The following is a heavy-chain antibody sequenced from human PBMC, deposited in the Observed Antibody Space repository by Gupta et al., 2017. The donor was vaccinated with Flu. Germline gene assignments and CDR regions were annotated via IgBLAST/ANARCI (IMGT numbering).Heavy chain of an antibody. CDR1: GGSIRTSSYY. J-gene: IGHJ5*02. V-gene: IGHV4-39*02. CDR2: IYYSGPT. CDR3: ARERSAWPNWFDP. Sequence: QLQLQESGPGLVKASETLSLTCTVSGGSIRTSSYYWGWIRQSPGKGLEWIGSIYYSGPTYYNPSLNSRVTISLDTSKNQFSLELHSVTAADTAVYYCARERSAWPNWFDPWGQGTLVSVSS. D-gene: IGHD6-19*01.